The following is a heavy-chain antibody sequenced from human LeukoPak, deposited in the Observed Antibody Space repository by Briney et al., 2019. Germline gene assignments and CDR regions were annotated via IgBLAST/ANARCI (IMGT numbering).Heavy chain of an antibody. V-gene: IGHV4-39*07. CDR3: ARDKDYVDY. Sequence: SETLSLTCTVSGGSISSSGFYWGWIRQPPGKGLEWIGSVFYSGSTYYNPSLKSRVTISVDTSKNQFSLKLSSVTAADTAVYYCARDKDYVDYWGQGTLVTVSS. J-gene: IGHJ4*02. CDR2: VFYSGST. CDR1: GGSISSSGFY.